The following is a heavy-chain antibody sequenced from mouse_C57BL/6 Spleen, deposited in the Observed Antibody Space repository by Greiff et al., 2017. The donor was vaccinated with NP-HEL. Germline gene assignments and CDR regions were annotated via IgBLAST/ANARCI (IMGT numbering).Heavy chain of an antibody. Sequence: EVQLQQSGAELVKPGASVKLSCTASGFNIKDYYMHWVKQRPEQGLEWIGRIDPEDGETNYAPKFQGKATITADTSSNTAYLQRSSLTSEDTAVYYCAREFGYYYGSSHFDYWGQGTTLTVSS. J-gene: IGHJ2*01. CDR2: IDPEDGET. CDR1: GFNIKDYY. V-gene: IGHV14-2*01. CDR3: AREFGYYYGSSHFDY. D-gene: IGHD1-1*01.